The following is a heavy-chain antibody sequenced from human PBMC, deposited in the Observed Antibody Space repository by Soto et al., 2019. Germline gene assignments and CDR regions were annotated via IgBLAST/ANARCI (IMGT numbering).Heavy chain of an antibody. V-gene: IGHV3-11*01. J-gene: IGHJ5*02. D-gene: IGHD6-13*01. CDR1: GFTFSDYY. Sequence: LRLSCAASGFTFSDYYMSWIRQAPGKGLEWVSYISSSGASIYYADSVKGRFTISRDNAENSLSLQMNSLRAEDTAVYYCVRGGWSSSGGIAASWGQGTLVTVSS. CDR3: VRGGWSSSGGIAAS. CDR2: ISSSGASI.